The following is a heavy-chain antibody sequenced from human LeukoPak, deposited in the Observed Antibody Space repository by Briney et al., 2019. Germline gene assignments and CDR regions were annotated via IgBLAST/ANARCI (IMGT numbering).Heavy chain of an antibody. D-gene: IGHD6-25*01. CDR3: AREVIAAAVDYYYYGMDV. V-gene: IGHV3-33*01. CDR2: IWYDGSNK. J-gene: IGHJ6*02. CDR1: GFTFSSYG. Sequence: GGSLRLSCAASGFTFSSYGMHWVRQAPGKGLEWVAVIWYDGSNKYYADSVKGRFTISRDNSKNTLYLQMNSLRAEDTAVYYCAREVIAAAVDYYYYGMDVWGQGTTVTVSS.